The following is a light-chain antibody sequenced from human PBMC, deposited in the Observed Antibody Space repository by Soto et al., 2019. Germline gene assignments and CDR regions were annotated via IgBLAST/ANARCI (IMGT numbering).Light chain of an antibody. CDR3: QQYDSFPIT. CDR2: GAA. V-gene: IGKV1-16*02. J-gene: IGKJ5*01. Sequence: DIQMTQSPSSLSASLGDRVTIECRASQDIANYVAWFQQKPGKAPKTLIYGAANRQTGVPSKFSGSGSGTHLTLTISSLQPEDFATYYCQQYDSFPITFGPGTRLE. CDR1: QDIANY.